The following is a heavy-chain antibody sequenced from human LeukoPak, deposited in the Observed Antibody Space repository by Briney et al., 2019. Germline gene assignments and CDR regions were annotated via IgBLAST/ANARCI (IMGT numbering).Heavy chain of an antibody. V-gene: IGHV3-48*01. D-gene: IGHD6-19*01. Sequence: GGSLRLSCAASGFTFSSYSMNWVRQAPGKGLEWVSYISSSSSTIYYADSVKGRFTISRHNSKNTLYLQMNSLRAEDTAVYYCARAYSSGLVKYFDYWGQGTLVTVSS. CDR3: ARAYSSGLVKYFDY. CDR2: ISSSSSTI. CDR1: GFTFSSYS. J-gene: IGHJ4*02.